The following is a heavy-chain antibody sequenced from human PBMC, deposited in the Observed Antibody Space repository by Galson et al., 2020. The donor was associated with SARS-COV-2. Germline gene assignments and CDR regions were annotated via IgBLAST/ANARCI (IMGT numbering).Heavy chain of an antibody. V-gene: IGHV3-33*01. CDR2: IWYDGSNK. CDR3: ASSSWYGAPFDY. Sequence: GGSLRLSCAASGFTFSSYGMHWVRQAPGKGLEWVAVIWYDGSNKYYADSVKGRFTISRDNSKNTLYLQMNSLRAEDTAVYYCASSSWYGAPFDYWGQGTLVTGSS. D-gene: IGHD6-13*01. J-gene: IGHJ4*02. CDR1: GFTFSSYG.